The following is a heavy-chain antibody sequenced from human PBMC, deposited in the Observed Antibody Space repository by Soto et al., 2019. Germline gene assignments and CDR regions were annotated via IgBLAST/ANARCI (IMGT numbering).Heavy chain of an antibody. V-gene: IGHV3-74*01. J-gene: IGHJ3*02. D-gene: IGHD3-3*01. CDR3: ARGAFWSGYFDAFDI. CDR1: GFTFSSYA. CDR2: INSNGSST. Sequence: PGGSLRLSCAASGFTFSSYAMNWVRQAPGKGLVWVSRINSNGSSTSYADSVEGRFTISRDNAKNTLYLQMNSLRAEDTAVYYCARGAFWSGYFDAFDIWGQGTMVTVSS.